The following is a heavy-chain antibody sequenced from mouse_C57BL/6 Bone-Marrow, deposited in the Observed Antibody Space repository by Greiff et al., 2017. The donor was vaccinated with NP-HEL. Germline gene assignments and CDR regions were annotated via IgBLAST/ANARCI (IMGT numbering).Heavy chain of an antibody. CDR2: IDPSDSYN. D-gene: IGHD1-1*01. CDR3: ARKAYYGRSYEFAY. Sequence: QVQLQQPGAELVQPGASVKLSCKASGYTFTTYWMQWVKQRPGQGLEWIGEIDPSDSYNNYNQKFKGKATLTVDTSSSTAYRQLSSLTSEDSAVYYCARKAYYGRSYEFAYWGQGTLVTVSA. J-gene: IGHJ3*01. V-gene: IGHV1-50*01. CDR1: GYTFTTYW.